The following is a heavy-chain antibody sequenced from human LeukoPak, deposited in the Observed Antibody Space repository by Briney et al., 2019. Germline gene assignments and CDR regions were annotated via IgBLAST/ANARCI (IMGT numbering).Heavy chain of an antibody. CDR2: IYHSGST. V-gene: IGHV4-30-2*01. J-gene: IGHJ6*03. CDR3: ARAIAAAGTNYYYMDV. CDR1: GGSISSGGYY. D-gene: IGHD6-13*01. Sequence: SETLSLTCTVSGGSISSGGYYWSWIRQPPGKGLEWIGYIYHSGSTYYNPSLKSRVTISVDRSKNQFSLKLSSVTAADTAVYYCARAIAAAGTNYYYMDVWGKGTTVTVSS.